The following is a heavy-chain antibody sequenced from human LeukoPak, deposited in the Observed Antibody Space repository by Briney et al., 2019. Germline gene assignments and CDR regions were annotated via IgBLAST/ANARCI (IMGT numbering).Heavy chain of an antibody. J-gene: IGHJ4*02. Sequence: GASVKVSCKASGYTFTSYYIHWVRQAPGQGLEWMGIINPSGGSTSYAQKFQGRVTMTRDTSISTAYMELSRLRSDDTAVYYCARDYGSGSMNSDYWGQGTLVTVSS. CDR1: GYTFTSYY. D-gene: IGHD3-10*01. CDR2: INPSGGST. CDR3: ARDYGSGSMNSDY. V-gene: IGHV1-46*01.